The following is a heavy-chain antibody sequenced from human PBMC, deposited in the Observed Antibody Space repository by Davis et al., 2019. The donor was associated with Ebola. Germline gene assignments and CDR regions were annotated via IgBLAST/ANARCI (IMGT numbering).Heavy chain of an antibody. CDR2: ISSNGGGT. CDR3: ARGGVATLLPFDY. Sequence: PGGSLRLSCAASGFTFSSYAMHWVRQAPGKGLEYVSPISSNGGGTYYANSVKGRFTISRDNSKNTLYPQMGSLRDEDTAVYYCARGGVATLLPFDYWGQGTLVTVSS. J-gene: IGHJ4*02. V-gene: IGHV3-64*01. CDR1: GFTFSSYA. D-gene: IGHD5-12*01.